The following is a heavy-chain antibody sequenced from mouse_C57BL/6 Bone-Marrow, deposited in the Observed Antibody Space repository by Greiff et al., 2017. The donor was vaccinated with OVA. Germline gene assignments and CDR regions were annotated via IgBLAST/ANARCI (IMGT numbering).Heavy chain of an antibody. CDR2: IDPSDSYT. Sequence: VQLQQPGAELVIPGASVKLSCKASGYTFTSYWMHWVKQRPGQGLEWIGEIDPSDSYTNYNQKFKGKSTLTVDKSSSTAYMQLSSLTSEDSAVYYCARSTIYYYGSSLDYWGQGTTLTVSS. D-gene: IGHD1-1*01. J-gene: IGHJ2*01. CDR3: ARSTIYYYGSSLDY. V-gene: IGHV1-69*01. CDR1: GYTFTSYW.